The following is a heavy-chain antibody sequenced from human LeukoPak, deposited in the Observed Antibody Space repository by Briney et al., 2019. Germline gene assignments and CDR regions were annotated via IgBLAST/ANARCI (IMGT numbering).Heavy chain of an antibody. Sequence: GGSLRLSCEASRFTFRTYQMTWVRQAPGKGLEWVSYISSGGSTRYYADSVKGRFTISRDNANNLLYLQMNSLRAEDTAVYYCARLLAVVRGFHYGMDDWGEGTTVTGSS. CDR3: ARLLAVVRGFHYGMDD. J-gene: IGHJ6*01. V-gene: IGHV3-48*03. CDR2: ISSGGSTR. D-gene: IGHD2-15*01. CDR1: RFTFRTYQ.